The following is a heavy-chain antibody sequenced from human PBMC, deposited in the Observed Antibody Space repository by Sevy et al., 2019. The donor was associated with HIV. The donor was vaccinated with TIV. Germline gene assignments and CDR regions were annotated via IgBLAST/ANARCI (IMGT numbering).Heavy chain of an antibody. V-gene: IGHV3-49*03. CDR2: IRSKAYGGTT. D-gene: IGHD3-10*01. Sequence: GGSLRLSCTASGFTFGDYAMSWFRQAPGKGLEWVGFIRSKAYGGTTEYAASVKGRFTISRDDSKSIAYLQMNGLKTEDTAVYYCTRDLYGSGDGYYYYMDVWGKGTTVTVSS. CDR1: GFTFGDYA. J-gene: IGHJ6*03. CDR3: TRDLYGSGDGYYYYMDV.